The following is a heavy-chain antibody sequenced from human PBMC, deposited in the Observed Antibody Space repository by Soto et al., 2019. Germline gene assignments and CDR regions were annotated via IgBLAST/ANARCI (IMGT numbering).Heavy chain of an antibody. CDR1: GGSISSSSYY. V-gene: IGHV4-39*01. CDR3: ARAYYDRSGYAVDP. J-gene: IGHJ5*02. D-gene: IGHD3-22*01. CDR2: IYYSGST. Sequence: PSETLSLTCTVSGGSISSSSYYWGWIRQPPGKGLEWIGSIYYSGSTYYNPSLKSRVTISVDTSKNQFSLKLSSVTAADTAVYYCARAYYDRSGYAVDPWGQGTPVTVSS.